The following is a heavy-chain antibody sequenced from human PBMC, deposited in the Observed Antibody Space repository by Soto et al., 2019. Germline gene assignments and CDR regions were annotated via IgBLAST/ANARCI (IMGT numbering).Heavy chain of an antibody. CDR1: GGSISSANYY. J-gene: IGHJ4*02. Sequence: SETLSLTCTVSGGSISSANYYWSWIRQHPGKGLEWIGHIYYSGSSYYNPSLQSRATISVDTSRNQFSVRLMSVTAADTAMYYCASLYDSTGSFDSWGQGALVTVSS. CDR3: ASLYDSTGSFDS. D-gene: IGHD3-22*01. CDR2: IYYSGSS. V-gene: IGHV4-30-4*08.